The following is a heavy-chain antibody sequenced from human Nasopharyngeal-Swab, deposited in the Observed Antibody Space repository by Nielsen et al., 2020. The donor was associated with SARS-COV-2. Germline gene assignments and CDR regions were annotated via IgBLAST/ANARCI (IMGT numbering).Heavy chain of an antibody. D-gene: IGHD2-2*02. J-gene: IGHJ4*02. V-gene: IGHV3-30-3*01. Sequence: WIRQPLGKGLEWVAVISYDGSNKYYADSVKGRFTISRDNSKNTLYLQMNSLRAEDTAVYYCARVRKDCSSTSCYTSDYWGQGTLVTVSS. CDR3: ARVRKDCSSTSCYTSDY. CDR2: ISYDGSNK.